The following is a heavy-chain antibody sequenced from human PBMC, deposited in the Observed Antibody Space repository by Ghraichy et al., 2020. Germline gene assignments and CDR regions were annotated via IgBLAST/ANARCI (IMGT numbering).Heavy chain of an antibody. Sequence: GESLNISCKGSGYSFTSYYIVWVRQMPGKGLEWMGSIYPGDSDTRYSPSFQGQVTISADKSISTAYLQWSSLKASDTAMYYCAGGSGSYQNWFDPWGQGTLVTVSS. CDR2: IYPGDSDT. V-gene: IGHV5-51*01. CDR1: GYSFTSYY. CDR3: AGGSGSYQNWFDP. J-gene: IGHJ5*02. D-gene: IGHD3-22*01.